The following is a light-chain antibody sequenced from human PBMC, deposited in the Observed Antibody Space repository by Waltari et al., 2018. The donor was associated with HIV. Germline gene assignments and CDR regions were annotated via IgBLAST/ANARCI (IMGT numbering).Light chain of an antibody. V-gene: IGLV1-44*01. CDR1: SSNIGSNT. Sequence: QSVLTQPPSASGTPGQRVTISCSGSSSNIGSNTVNWYQQLPGTAPKLLIYSNSLRPSGVPDRFSGSRSGTSASLAISGRQSEEEAYYYCAAWDDSLRGVFGGGTKLTVL. CDR2: SNS. CDR3: AAWDDSLRGV. J-gene: IGLJ2*01.